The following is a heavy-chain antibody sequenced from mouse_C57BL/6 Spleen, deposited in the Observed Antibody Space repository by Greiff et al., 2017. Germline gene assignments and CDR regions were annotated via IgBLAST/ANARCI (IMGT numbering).Heavy chain of an antibody. D-gene: IGHD2-3*01. CDR2: ISYDGSN. CDR3: ARYDGYYGDYFDD. Sequence: DVQLQESGPGLVKPSQSLSLTCSVTGYSITSGYYWNWIRQFPGNKLEWMGYISYDGSNNYNPSLKNRISITRDTSKNQFFLKLNSVTTEDTATYYCARYDGYYGDYFDDWGQGTTLTVSS. CDR1: GYSITSGYY. J-gene: IGHJ2*01. V-gene: IGHV3-6*01.